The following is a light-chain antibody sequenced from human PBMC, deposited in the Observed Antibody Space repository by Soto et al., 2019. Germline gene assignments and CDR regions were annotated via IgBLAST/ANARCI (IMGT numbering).Light chain of an antibody. CDR3: AAWDDSLNARGV. Sequence: QSVLTQPPSASGTPGQRVTISCSGSRSNIGNNAVSWYQQLPGTAPKLLIYNNNQRPSGVLDRFSGSKSGPSASLAISGLQSEDEADYYCAAWDDSLNARGVFGGGTKLTVL. V-gene: IGLV1-44*01. CDR2: NNN. J-gene: IGLJ3*02. CDR1: RSNIGNNA.